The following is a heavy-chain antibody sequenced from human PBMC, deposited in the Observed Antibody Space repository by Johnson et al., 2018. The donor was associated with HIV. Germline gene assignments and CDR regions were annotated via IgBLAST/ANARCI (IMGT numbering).Heavy chain of an antibody. CDR1: GFTFSYYG. CDR3: AKRDTAMVDAFDI. D-gene: IGHD5-18*01. Sequence: QVQLVESGGGLVQPGGSLRLSCAASGFTFSYYGMHWVRQAPGKGLEWVAVIWYDGSNKYYADSVKGRFTISRDNSKNTLYLQMNSLRAEDTALYYCAKRDTAMVDAFDIWGQGTMVTVSS. J-gene: IGHJ3*02. CDR2: IWYDGSNK. V-gene: IGHV3-30*02.